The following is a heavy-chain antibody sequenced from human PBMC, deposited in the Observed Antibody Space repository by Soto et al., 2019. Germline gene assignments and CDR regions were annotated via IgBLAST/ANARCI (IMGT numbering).Heavy chain of an antibody. Sequence: QVPLVQSGAEVKKPGASVKVSCKASGYTFTSYDINWVRQATGQGLEWMGWMNPNSGNTGYAQKFQGRVTMTRNTSISTAYMELSSLRSEDTAVYYCARGNLKIGVTTYNWFDPWGQGTLVTVSS. V-gene: IGHV1-8*01. CDR2: MNPNSGNT. J-gene: IGHJ5*02. D-gene: IGHD4-17*01. CDR1: GYTFTSYD. CDR3: ARGNLKIGVTTYNWFDP.